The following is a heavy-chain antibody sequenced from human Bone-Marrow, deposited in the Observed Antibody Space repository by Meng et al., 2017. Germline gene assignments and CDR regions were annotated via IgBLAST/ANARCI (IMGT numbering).Heavy chain of an antibody. CDR2: IYYTENT. CDR3: ARGRASCSSGGCSLGWFDP. J-gene: IGHJ5*02. CDR1: GGSINSAGYY. Sequence: VALQESGPGVVKPAQGLSLTCSVSGGSINSAGYYWSWIRQHPGKGLEWIGYIYYTENTYYNPSLKSPMTISLDKSKNQFSLKLNSVTVADTAVYYCARGRASCSSGGCSLGWFDPWGQGTLVTVSS. D-gene: IGHD2-15*01. V-gene: IGHV4-31*01.